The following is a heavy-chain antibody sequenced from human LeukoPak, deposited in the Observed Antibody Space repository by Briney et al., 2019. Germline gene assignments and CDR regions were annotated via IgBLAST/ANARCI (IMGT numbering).Heavy chain of an antibody. CDR3: AGKAAAYYFVY. J-gene: IGHJ4*02. Sequence: PGRSLRLSCVASGFTFSSYGMHWVRQAPGKGLEWVAIISYDGSYENYGDSVKGRFTISRDNSKNTLYLQMDSLRGEDTAVYYCAGKAAAYYFVYWGQGTLVTVSS. CDR2: ISYDGSYE. D-gene: IGHD2-2*01. V-gene: IGHV3-30*03. CDR1: GFTFSSYG.